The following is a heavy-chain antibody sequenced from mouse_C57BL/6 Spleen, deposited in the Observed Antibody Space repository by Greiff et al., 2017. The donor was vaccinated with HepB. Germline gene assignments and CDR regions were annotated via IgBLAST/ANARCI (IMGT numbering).Heavy chain of an antibody. CDR3: ARHRGTGALFGY. Sequence: DVMLVESGGDLVKPGGSLKLSCAASGFTFSSYGMSWVRQTPDKRLEWVATISSGGSYTYYPDSVKGRFTISRDNAKNTLYLQMSSLKSEDTAMYYCARHRGTGALFGYWGQGTLVTVSA. J-gene: IGHJ3*01. D-gene: IGHD2-14*01. CDR2: ISSGGSYT. V-gene: IGHV5-6*02. CDR1: GFTFSSYG.